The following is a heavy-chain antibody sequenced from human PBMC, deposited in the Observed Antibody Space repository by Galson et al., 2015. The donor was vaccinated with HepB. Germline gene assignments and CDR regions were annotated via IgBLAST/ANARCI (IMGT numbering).Heavy chain of an antibody. CDR3: ARLLTGIAAAETSYAFDI. Sequence: CAISGDSVSSNSAAWNWIRQSPSRGLEWLGRTYYRSKWYNDYAVSVKSRITINPDTSKNQFSLQLNSVTPEDTAVYYCARLLTGIAAAETSYAFDIWGQGTRVTVSS. CDR2: TYYRSKWYN. CDR1: GDSVSSNSAA. J-gene: IGHJ3*02. V-gene: IGHV6-1*01. D-gene: IGHD6-13*01.